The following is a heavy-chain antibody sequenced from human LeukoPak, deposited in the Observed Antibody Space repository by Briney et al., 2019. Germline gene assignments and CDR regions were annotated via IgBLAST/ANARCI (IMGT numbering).Heavy chain of an antibody. V-gene: IGHV4-39*01. J-gene: IGHJ5*02. CDR2: IYYTWNT. CDR3: ARRNWNYENWLDP. CDR1: GGSISSSAYY. Sequence: SETLSLTCTVSGGSISSSAYYWGWIRQPPGKELEWIGSIYYTWNTYYNPSLKSRVAISVDTSNSQFFLKLTSVAAADTAVYYCARRNWNYENWLDPWGQGTLVTVSS. D-gene: IGHD1-7*01.